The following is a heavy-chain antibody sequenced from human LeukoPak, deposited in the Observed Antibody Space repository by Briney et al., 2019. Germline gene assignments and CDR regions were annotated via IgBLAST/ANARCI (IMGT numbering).Heavy chain of an antibody. J-gene: IGHJ5*02. Sequence: SETLSLTCAVYGGSLSAYYWTWIRQPPGKGLEWIGEINHGGSTNYNPSLKSRVTISVDTSKNQFSLKLRSVTAADTAVYYCARKEGGQLVNTRRWFDPWGQGTLVTVSS. CDR1: GGSLSAYY. CDR2: INHGGST. V-gene: IGHV4-34*01. CDR3: ARKEGGQLVNTRRWFDP. D-gene: IGHD6-13*01.